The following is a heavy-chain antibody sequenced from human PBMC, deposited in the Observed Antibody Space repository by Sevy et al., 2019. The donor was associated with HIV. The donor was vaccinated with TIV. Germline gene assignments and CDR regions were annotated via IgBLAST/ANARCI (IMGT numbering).Heavy chain of an antibody. J-gene: IGHJ4*02. D-gene: IGHD3-16*01. V-gene: IGHV3-30*02. CDR1: GFSFSSYV. Sequence: GGSLRLSCAASGFSFSSYVMHWVRQAPGKGLEWMSYIQYDGSNKDYADSVKGRFTISRDNSKNTLYLQMNSLRVEDTAVFYGVKEGGGGGGDHWGQGTLVTVSS. CDR2: IQYDGSNK. CDR3: VKEGGGGGGDH.